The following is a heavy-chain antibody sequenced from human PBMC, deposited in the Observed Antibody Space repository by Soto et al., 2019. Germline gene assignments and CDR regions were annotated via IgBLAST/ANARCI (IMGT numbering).Heavy chain of an antibody. D-gene: IGHD5-12*01. CDR2: IIPILGIA. CDR1: GGTFSSYT. Sequence: QVQLVQSGAEVKKPGSSVKVSCKASGGTFSSYTISWVRQAPGQGLEWMGRIIPILGIANYAQKFQGRVTITADKSTSTAYMELSSLRSEDTAAYYCARDRQSGYSGYEYYYGTDVWGQGTTVTVSS. V-gene: IGHV1-69*08. CDR3: ARDRQSGYSGYEYYYGTDV. J-gene: IGHJ6*02.